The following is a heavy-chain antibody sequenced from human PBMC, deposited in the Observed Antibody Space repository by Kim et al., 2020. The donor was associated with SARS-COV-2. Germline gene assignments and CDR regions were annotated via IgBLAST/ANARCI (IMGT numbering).Heavy chain of an antibody. J-gene: IGHJ3*02. CDR2: QDGNEK. Sequence: QDGNEKYYVDSGKGRFTISRDNAKNLLYLHMSTVRAEDTAVYYCARWTFDIWGQGSMVIVSS. V-gene: IGHV3-7*01. CDR3: ARWTFDI.